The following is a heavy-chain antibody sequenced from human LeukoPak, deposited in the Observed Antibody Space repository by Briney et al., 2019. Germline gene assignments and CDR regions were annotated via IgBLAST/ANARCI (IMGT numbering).Heavy chain of an antibody. CDR1: GYSISRVDYSISSGYF. D-gene: IGHD3-10*01. V-gene: IGHV4-38-2*02. CDR2: IFYTGST. J-gene: IGHJ5*02. CDR3: TRVRLQRGSGATQWFDP. Sequence: SETLSLTCTVSGYSISRVDYSISSGYFWGWIRRPPGMRLEWIGSIFYTGSTYYNPSLKSRVTLSVDTSKNQLFLKLTSVTAADTAVYYCTRVRLQRGSGATQWFDPWGQGTQVTVSS.